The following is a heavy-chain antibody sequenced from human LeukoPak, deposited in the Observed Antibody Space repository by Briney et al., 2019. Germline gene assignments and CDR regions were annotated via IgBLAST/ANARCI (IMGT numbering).Heavy chain of an antibody. D-gene: IGHD3-10*01. CDR1: GGSFSGYY. CDR3: ARDIYYYGSGSYDY. CDR2: IYYSGST. V-gene: IGHV4-34*01. Sequence: SETLSLTCAVYGGSFSGYYWSWIRQPPGKGLEWIGSIYYSGSTYYNPSLKSRVTISVDTSKNQFSLKLSSVTAADTAVYYCARDIYYYGSGSYDYWGQGTLVTVSS. J-gene: IGHJ4*02.